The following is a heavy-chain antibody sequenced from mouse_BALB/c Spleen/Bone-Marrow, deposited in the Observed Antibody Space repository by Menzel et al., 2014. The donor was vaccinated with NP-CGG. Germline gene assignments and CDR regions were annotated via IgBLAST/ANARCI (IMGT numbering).Heavy chain of an antibody. CDR3: ARTAYYAMDY. CDR1: GFDFSRYW. V-gene: IGHV4-2*02. Sequence: EVQLQQSGGGLVQPGGSLNLSCAASGFDFSRYWMSWARRAPGKGQEWIGEINPGSSTINYTPSLKDKFIISRDNAKNTLYLQMSKVRSEDTALYYCARTAYYAMDYWGQGTSVTVSS. J-gene: IGHJ4*01. CDR2: INPGSSTI.